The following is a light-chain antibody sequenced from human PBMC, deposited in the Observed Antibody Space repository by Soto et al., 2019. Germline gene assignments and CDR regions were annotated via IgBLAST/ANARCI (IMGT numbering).Light chain of an antibody. V-gene: IGKV1-5*01. J-gene: IGKJ1*01. CDR1: QSISSW. CDR3: QQYNSFWT. CDR2: DAS. Sequence: DIEMTQSPSTLSASVGDRVTVXCRASQSISSWLAWYQQKPGKAPXLLIYDASSLESGVPSRFSGSGSGTEFTLTISSLQPDDFATYYCQQYNSFWTFGQGTKV.